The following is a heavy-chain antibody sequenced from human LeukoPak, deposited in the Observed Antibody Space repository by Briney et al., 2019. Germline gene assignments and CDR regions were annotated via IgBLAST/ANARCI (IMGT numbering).Heavy chain of an antibody. CDR3: ARDGSRHCSGGTCSHFAY. Sequence: PGGSLRLSCAPSGFTFSSYAMSWVRQAPGKGLEWVAAIGGSGDHTFYADSVKGRFTISRDNSKNTLYLQMNSLRVEDAAVYYCARDGSRHCSGGTCSHFAYWGQGTLVTVSS. D-gene: IGHD2-15*01. J-gene: IGHJ4*02. CDR2: IGGSGDHT. CDR1: GFTFSSYA. V-gene: IGHV3-23*01.